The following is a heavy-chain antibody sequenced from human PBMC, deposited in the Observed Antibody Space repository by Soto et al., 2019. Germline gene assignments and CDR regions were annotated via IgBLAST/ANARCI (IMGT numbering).Heavy chain of an antibody. CDR2: IIPIFGTA. J-gene: IGHJ5*02. Sequence: ASVKVSCKASGGTFSSYAISWVRQAPGQGLEWMGGIIPIFGTANYAQKFQGRVTITADESTSTAYMELSGLRTEDKAVYYCAGDAGRFDPWGQGTLVTVSS. V-gene: IGHV1-69*13. CDR3: AGDAGRFDP. CDR1: GGTFSSYA.